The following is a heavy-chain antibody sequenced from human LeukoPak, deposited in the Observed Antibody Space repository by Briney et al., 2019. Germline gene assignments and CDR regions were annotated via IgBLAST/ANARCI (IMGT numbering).Heavy chain of an antibody. CDR3: ARDIQLST. D-gene: IGHD5-24*01. CDR1: GFTFSSYG. Sequence: GGSLRLSCAASGFTFSSYGMHWVRQAPGKGLEWVSLISFSGANSYYADSVKGRFTISRDNSKDTLFLQMNSLRAEDTAIYYCARDIQLSTWGLGTMVTVSS. J-gene: IGHJ3*01. CDR2: ISFSGANS. V-gene: IGHV3-23*01.